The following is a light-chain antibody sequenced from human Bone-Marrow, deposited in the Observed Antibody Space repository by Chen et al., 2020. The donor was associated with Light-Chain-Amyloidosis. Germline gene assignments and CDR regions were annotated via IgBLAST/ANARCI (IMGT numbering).Light chain of an antibody. CDR1: SSDVGGGNY. CDR2: DVS. CDR3: SSYTSSSVV. Sequence: QSALTQPASVSGSPGQSITIPCTGTSSDVGGGNYVSWYHQHPGKAPKLMIYDVSNRPSGVSNRFPGSKSGNTASLTISGLQAEDEADYYCSSYTSSSVVFGGGTKLTVL. V-gene: IGLV2-14*01. J-gene: IGLJ2*01.